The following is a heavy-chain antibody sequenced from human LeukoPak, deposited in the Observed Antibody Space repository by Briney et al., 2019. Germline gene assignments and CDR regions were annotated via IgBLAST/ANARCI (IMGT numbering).Heavy chain of an antibody. D-gene: IGHD5-24*01. CDR1: GYTFTSYD. J-gene: IGHJ3*02. V-gene: IGHV1-8*02. CDR3: ARDNVEMATISSFDI. CDR2: MNPNSGNT. Sequence: ASVKVSCKASGYTFTSYDINWVRQATGQGLEWMGWMNPNSGNTGYAQKFQGRVTMTRNTSISTAYMELSSLRSEDTAVYYCARDNVEMATISSFDIWGQGTMVTVSS.